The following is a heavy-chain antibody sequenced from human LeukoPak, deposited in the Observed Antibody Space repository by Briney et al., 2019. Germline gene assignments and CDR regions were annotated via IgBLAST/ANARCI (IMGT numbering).Heavy chain of an antibody. Sequence: GASVKVSCKASGHIFISYYIHWVRQAPGQGLEWMGRINPNSGGTNYAQKFQGRVTMTRDTSISTAYMELSRLRSDDTAVYYCATDSQYSSSSFDYWGQGTLVTVSS. CDR3: ATDSQYSSSSFDY. CDR1: GHIFISYY. CDR2: INPNSGGT. D-gene: IGHD6-13*01. V-gene: IGHV1-2*06. J-gene: IGHJ4*02.